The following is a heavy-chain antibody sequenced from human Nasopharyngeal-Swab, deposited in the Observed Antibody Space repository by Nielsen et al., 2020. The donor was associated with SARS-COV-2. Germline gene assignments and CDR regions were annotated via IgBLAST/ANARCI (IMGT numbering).Heavy chain of an antibody. CDR3: AIVADYYYYYYYMDV. CDR1: GGSISSSSYY. CDR2: IYYSGST. J-gene: IGHJ6*03. D-gene: IGHD5-12*01. Sequence: SETLSLTCTVSGGSISSSSYYWGWIRQPPGKGLEWIGSIYYSGSTYYNPSLKSRVTISVDTSKNQFSLKLSSVTAADTAVYYCAIVADYYYYYYYMDVWGIGTTVTVSS. V-gene: IGHV4-39*01.